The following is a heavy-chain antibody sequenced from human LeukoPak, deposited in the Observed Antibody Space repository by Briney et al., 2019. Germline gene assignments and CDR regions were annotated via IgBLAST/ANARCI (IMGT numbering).Heavy chain of an antibody. CDR2: ISSSGSTI. V-gene: IGHV3-48*03. D-gene: IGHD5-24*01. CDR3: ARDRDGYNFDY. Sequence: GGSLRLSCAASGFTFSSYDMNWVRQAPGKGLEWVSYISSSGSTIYYADSVKGRFTISRDNAKNSLYLQMNSLRAEDTAVYYCARDRDGYNFDYWGQGTLVTVSS. J-gene: IGHJ4*02. CDR1: GFTFSSYD.